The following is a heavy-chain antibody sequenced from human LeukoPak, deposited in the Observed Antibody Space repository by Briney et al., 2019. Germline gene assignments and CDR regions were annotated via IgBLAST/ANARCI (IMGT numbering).Heavy chain of an antibody. CDR3: ARSYSSSWKDYFDY. CDR2: ISSSSSYI. J-gene: IGHJ4*02. Sequence: RGSLRLSCAASGFTFSSYSMNWVRQAPGKGLEWVSSISSSSSYIYYADSVKGRFTISRDNAKNSLYLQMNSLRAEDTAVYYCARSYSSSWKDYFDYWGQGTLVTVSS. D-gene: IGHD6-13*01. CDR1: GFTFSSYS. V-gene: IGHV3-21*01.